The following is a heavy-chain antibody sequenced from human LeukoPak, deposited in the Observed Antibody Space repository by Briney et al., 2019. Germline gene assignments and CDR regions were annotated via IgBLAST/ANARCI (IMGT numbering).Heavy chain of an antibody. CDR3: AKVVSGYHFDY. Sequence: PGGSLRLSCAASGFTFSSYGMSWVRRAPGKGPEWVSGISGSGGNTYYADSVKGRFTISRDNPRNTLYLQMNTLRAEDTAVYYCAKVVSGYHFDYWGQGTLVTVSS. J-gene: IGHJ4*02. V-gene: IGHV3-23*01. CDR2: ISGSGGNT. D-gene: IGHD5-12*01. CDR1: GFTFSSYG.